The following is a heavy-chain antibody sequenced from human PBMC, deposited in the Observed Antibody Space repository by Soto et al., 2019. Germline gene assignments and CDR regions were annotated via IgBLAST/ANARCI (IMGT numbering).Heavy chain of an antibody. CDR3: ARVYGSGSYYFDY. D-gene: IGHD3-10*01. J-gene: IGHJ4*02. Sequence: SETLSLTCTVSGGSISSSSYYWGWIRQPPGKGLEWIGSIYYSGNTYYSPSLKSRVTMSVDTSKNQFSLKLSSVSAADTSMYYCARVYGSGSYYFDYRAQRTLVTVSS. CDR1: GGSISSSSYY. V-gene: IGHV4-39*01. CDR2: IYYSGNT.